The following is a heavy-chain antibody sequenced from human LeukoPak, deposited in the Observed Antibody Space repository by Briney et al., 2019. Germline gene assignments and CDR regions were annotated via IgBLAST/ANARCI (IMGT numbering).Heavy chain of an antibody. V-gene: IGHV4-34*01. CDR3: ARDLYSSRTNDAFVI. J-gene: IGHJ3*02. CDR1: GGSFSGYY. D-gene: IGHD6-13*01. Sequence: SETLSLTCAVYGGSFSGYYWSWIRQPPGKGLEWIGSIYYSGSTYYNPSLKSRVTISIDTSKNQFSLKLSSVTAADTAVYYCARDLYSSRTNDAFVIWGQGTVVTVSS. CDR2: IYYSGST.